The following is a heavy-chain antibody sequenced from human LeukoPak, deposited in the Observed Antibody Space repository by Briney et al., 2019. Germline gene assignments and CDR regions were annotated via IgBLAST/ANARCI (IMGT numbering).Heavy chain of an antibody. CDR2: ISSSSSYI. Sequence: GGSLRLSCAASGFTFSSYSMNWVRQAPGKGLEWVSSISSSSSYIYYADSVKGRFTISRDNAKNSLYLRMNSLRAEDTAVYYCAPGGYGSGSYYFQHWGQGTLVTVSS. CDR3: APGGYGSGSYYFQH. D-gene: IGHD3-10*01. CDR1: GFTFSSYS. J-gene: IGHJ1*01. V-gene: IGHV3-21*01.